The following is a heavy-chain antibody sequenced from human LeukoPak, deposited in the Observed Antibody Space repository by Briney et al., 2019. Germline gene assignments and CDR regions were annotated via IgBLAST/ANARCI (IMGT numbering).Heavy chain of an antibody. CDR2: INHSGST. CDR1: GGSFSGYY. V-gene: IGHV4-34*01. J-gene: IGHJ4*02. D-gene: IGHD3-22*01. CDR3: ARGHLYYYDSSGYPRFDY. Sequence: PSETLSLTCAVYGGSFSGYYWSWIRQPPGKGLEWIGEINHSGSTNYNPSLKGRVTISVDTSKNQFSLKLSSVTAADTAVYYCARGHLYYYDSSGYPRFDYWGQGTLVTVSS.